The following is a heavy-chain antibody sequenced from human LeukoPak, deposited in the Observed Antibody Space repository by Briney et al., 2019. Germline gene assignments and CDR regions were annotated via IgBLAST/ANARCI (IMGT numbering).Heavy chain of an antibody. Sequence: PGGSLRLSCAASGFTFNNHAMSWVRQAPGKELEWVSSIYNSGGTTYYVDSVKGRFTISRDNTKNTLHLQMNSLRAEDTAIYYCAKVIVGVSQGPLDSWGQGTLVTVSS. CDR3: AKVIVGVSQGPLDS. J-gene: IGHJ4*02. CDR1: GFTFNNHA. CDR2: IYNSGGTT. V-gene: IGHV3-23*01. D-gene: IGHD1-26*01.